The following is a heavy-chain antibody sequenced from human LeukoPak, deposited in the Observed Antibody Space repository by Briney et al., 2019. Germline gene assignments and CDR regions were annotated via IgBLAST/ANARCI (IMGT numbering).Heavy chain of an antibody. Sequence: GGSLRLSCAASGFTFSNYAMNWVRQAPGKGLEWVSTISDSGDATYYADSVKGRFTISRDNSKNTLYLQMNSLRAEDTAVYYCAKPAAGSYYFDYWGQGTLVTVSS. CDR3: AKPAAGSYYFDY. D-gene: IGHD6-13*01. CDR1: GFTFSNYA. CDR2: ISDSGDAT. V-gene: IGHV3-23*01. J-gene: IGHJ4*02.